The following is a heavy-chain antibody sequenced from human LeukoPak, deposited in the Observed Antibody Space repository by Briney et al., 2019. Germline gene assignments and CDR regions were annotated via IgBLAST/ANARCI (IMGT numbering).Heavy chain of an antibody. D-gene: IGHD3-3*01. J-gene: IGHJ3*02. CDR1: GFTFSSYS. Sequence: GGSLRLSCAASGFTFSSYSVNWVRQAPGKGLEWVSSISSSSSYIYYADSVKGRFTISRDNAKNSLYLQMNSLRAEDTAVYYCARGLRSSPHAFDIWGQGTMVTVSS. CDR2: ISSSSSYI. V-gene: IGHV3-21*01. CDR3: ARGLRSSPHAFDI.